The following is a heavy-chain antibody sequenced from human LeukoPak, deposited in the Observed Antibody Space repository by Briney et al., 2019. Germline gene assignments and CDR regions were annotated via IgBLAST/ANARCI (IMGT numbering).Heavy chain of an antibody. Sequence: SETLTLTCTASGGSISSYYRSWIRQPPGKGLEWIGYIYYSGSTSYNPSLKSRVTISADTSKIQFPLKLNSVTATDTAVYYCARHVTATNFPFDFWGQGTLVTVSS. V-gene: IGHV4-59*08. CDR1: GGSISSYY. D-gene: IGHD2-15*01. CDR2: IYYSGST. CDR3: ARHVTATNFPFDF. J-gene: IGHJ4*02.